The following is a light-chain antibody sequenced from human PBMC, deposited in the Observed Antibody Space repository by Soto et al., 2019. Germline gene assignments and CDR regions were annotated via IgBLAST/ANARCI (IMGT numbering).Light chain of an antibody. Sequence: EIVLTQSPGTLSLSPGERATLSCRASQSVDSTYLTWYQQKPGQAPRLLIYGASGRATGVPDRFSGSGSGTAFTLTISRLEPEDFAVYFCQYYDSFRTFGQGTKVDIK. CDR2: GAS. CDR3: QYYDSFRT. J-gene: IGKJ1*01. CDR1: QSVDSTY. V-gene: IGKV3-20*01.